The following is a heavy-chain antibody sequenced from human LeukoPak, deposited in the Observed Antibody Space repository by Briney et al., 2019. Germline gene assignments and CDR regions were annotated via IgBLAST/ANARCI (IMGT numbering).Heavy chain of an antibody. D-gene: IGHD3-22*01. J-gene: IGHJ4*02. CDR2: IWYDGTNE. Sequence: GGSLRLSCAASGFTFSSYGMHWVRQAPHKGLEWVAVIWYDGTNEYYGDPVKGRFTISRDNSKNTLYLQMNSLRAEDTAVYYCARAYDSGGYLLGGYWGQGSLVTVSS. V-gene: IGHV3-33*01. CDR1: GFTFSSYG. CDR3: ARAYDSGGYLLGGY.